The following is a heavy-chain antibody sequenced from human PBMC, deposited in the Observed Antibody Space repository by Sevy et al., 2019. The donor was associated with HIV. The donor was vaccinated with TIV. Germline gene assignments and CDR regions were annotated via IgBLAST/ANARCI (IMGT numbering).Heavy chain of an antibody. CDR3: TTSIHSPRVWRDFDPRFYFFYYGMDV. D-gene: IGHD3-9*01. CDR2: IQSKIDGGTT. Sequence: GGSLRLSCAASGFTFTHAWMNWVRQAPGKGLEWVGRIQSKIDGGTTDFAAPVKGRFTISRDDSKNRVILQMNSLKTEYAAVYYCTTSIHSPRVWRDFDPRFYFFYYGMDVWGQGTTVTVSS. J-gene: IGHJ6*02. V-gene: IGHV3-15*01. CDR1: GFTFTHAW.